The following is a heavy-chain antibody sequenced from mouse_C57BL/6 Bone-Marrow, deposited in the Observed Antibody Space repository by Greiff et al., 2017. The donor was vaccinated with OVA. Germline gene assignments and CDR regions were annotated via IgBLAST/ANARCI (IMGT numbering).Heavy chain of an antibody. J-gene: IGHJ4*01. CDR3: AREVTSVPNYDAMDY. D-gene: IGHD1-1*01. CDR1: GYTFTGYW. CDR2: IFPGSGST. Sequence: QVQLQQSGAELMKPGASVKLSCKASGYTFTGYWIEWVKQRPGHGLEWIGEIFPGSGSTNYNEKFKGKATFTADTSSNTAYMQLSSLTTEDSAIYDCAREVTSVPNYDAMDYWGRGTAVTVSA. V-gene: IGHV1-9*01.